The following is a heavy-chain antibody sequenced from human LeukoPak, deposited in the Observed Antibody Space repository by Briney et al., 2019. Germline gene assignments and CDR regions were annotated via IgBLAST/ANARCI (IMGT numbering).Heavy chain of an antibody. V-gene: IGHV3-30*18. Sequence: GTSLRLSCAVSGFTIGSHGMHWVRQAPGKGPEWVAMIAYHGNTEYYGDSVKGRFTISRDNSKNTLYLQMDSLRAEDTAVYHCAKDWGSGGWYNYFDPWGQGTLVTVSS. J-gene: IGHJ5*02. CDR1: GFTIGSHG. CDR3: AKDWGSGGWYNYFDP. D-gene: IGHD6-19*01. CDR2: IAYHGNTE.